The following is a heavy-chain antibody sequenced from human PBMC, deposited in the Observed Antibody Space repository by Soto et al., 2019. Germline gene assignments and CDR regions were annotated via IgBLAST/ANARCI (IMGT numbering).Heavy chain of an antibody. CDR1: GGSFSGYY. V-gene: IGHV4-34*01. D-gene: IGHD3-10*01. CDR2: INHSGGT. J-gene: IGHJ4*02. Sequence: PSETLSLTCAVYGGSFSGYYWSWIRQPPGKGLEWIGEINHSGGTNYNPSLKSRVTISVDTSKNQFSLKLSSVTAADTAVYYCARGRITMVRGVLSYWGQGTLVTVSS. CDR3: ARGRITMVRGVLSY.